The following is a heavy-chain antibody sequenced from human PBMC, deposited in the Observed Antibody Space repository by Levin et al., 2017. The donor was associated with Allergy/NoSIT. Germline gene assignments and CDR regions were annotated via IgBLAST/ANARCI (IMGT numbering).Heavy chain of an antibody. J-gene: IGHJ1*01. Sequence: PGGSLRLSCAASGFTFSSYAMHWVRQAPGKGLEWVAVISYDGSNKYYADSVKGRFTISRDNSKNTLYLQMNSLRAEDTAVYYCARSPRRPWLVRSPLAEYFQHWGQGTLVTVSS. D-gene: IGHD6-19*01. CDR3: ARSPRRPWLVRSPLAEYFQH. CDR2: ISYDGSNK. V-gene: IGHV3-30-3*01. CDR1: GFTFSSYA.